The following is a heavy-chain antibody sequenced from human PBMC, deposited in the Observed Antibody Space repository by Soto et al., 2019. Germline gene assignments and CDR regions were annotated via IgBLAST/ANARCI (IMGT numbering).Heavy chain of an antibody. CDR1: GGTFSRYA. V-gene: IGHV1-69*01. J-gene: IGHJ4*02. D-gene: IGHD3-10*01. Sequence: QVRLVQSGAEVKRPGSSVKISCTASGGTFSRYAISWVRQAPGQRPEWMGRIVPIFGATNYAQKFQDRATVTADESTSTVYMGLSSLTSEDSAVYYCARENQELVRGAFDNWGQGTLVTVSS. CDR3: ARENQELVRGAFDN. CDR2: IVPIFGAT.